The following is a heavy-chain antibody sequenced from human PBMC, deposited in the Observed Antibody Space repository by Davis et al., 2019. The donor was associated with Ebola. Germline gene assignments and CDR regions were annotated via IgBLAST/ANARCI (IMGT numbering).Heavy chain of an antibody. CDR1: GFTFSSYW. CDR2: IKQDGSEK. V-gene: IGHV3-7*03. J-gene: IGHJ6*02. Sequence: GESLKISCAASGFTFSSYWMSWVRQAPGKGLEWVANIKQDGSEKYYVDSVKGRFTISRDNAKNSLYLQMNSLKTEDTAVYYCTRRAYCSGGSCTTYYYYGMDVWGQGTTVTVSS. CDR3: TRRAYCSGGSCTTYYYYGMDV. D-gene: IGHD2-15*01.